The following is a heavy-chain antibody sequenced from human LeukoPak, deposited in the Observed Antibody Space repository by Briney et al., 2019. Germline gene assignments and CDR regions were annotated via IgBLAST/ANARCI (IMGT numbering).Heavy chain of an antibody. J-gene: IGHJ4*02. CDR2: ISGSGGST. Sequence: GGSLRLSCAASGFTFSSYSMNWVRQAPGKGLEWVSAISGSGGSTYYADSVKGRFTISRDNSKNTLYLQMNSLRAEDTAVYYCAKNPATAEYFDYWGQGTLVTVSS. D-gene: IGHD2-21*02. V-gene: IGHV3-23*01. CDR1: GFTFSSYS. CDR3: AKNPATAEYFDY.